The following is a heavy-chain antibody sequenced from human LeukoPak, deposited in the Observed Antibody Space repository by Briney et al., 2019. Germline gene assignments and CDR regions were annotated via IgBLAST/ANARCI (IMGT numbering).Heavy chain of an antibody. CDR3: ARLRVCGGDCPDAFDI. Sequence: KTSETLSLTCTVSGGSISSYYWNWIRQPPGKGLEWIGYIYYSGSTNYNPSLKSRVTISVDTSKNQCSLKLSSVTAADTAVYYCARLRVCGGDCPDAFDIWGQGTMVTVSS. D-gene: IGHD2-21*02. CDR2: IYYSGST. V-gene: IGHV4-59*01. CDR1: GGSISSYY. J-gene: IGHJ3*02.